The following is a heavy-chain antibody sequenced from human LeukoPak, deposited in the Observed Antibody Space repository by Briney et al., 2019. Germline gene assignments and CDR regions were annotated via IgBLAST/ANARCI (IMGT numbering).Heavy chain of an antibody. V-gene: IGHV3-74*01. CDR1: GFSFSSYW. Sequence: GGSLRLSCAASGFSFSSYWMHWVRQAPGKGLVWVSRIKTDGSSATYADSVKGRFTISRDNAKNTLYLQMSSLRAEDTAVYYCAKKPQQWLVPVWFDPWGQGTLVTVSS. D-gene: IGHD6-19*01. CDR3: AKKPQQWLVPVWFDP. CDR2: IKTDGSSA. J-gene: IGHJ5*02.